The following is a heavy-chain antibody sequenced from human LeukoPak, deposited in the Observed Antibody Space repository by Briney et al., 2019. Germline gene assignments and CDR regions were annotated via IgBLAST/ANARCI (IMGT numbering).Heavy chain of an antibody. CDR1: GFTFSAYS. D-gene: IGHD6-19*01. J-gene: IGHJ4*02. V-gene: IGHV3-48*01. CDR2: ISTTGTTI. CDR3: AKVRAQWLALSYFDY. Sequence: GGSLRLSCAASGFTFSAYSMNWVRQAPGKGLEWVSYISTTGTTIYYADSVKGRFTISRDNAKNSLFLQMNSLRAEDTAVYYCAKVRAQWLALSYFDYWGQGTLVTVSS.